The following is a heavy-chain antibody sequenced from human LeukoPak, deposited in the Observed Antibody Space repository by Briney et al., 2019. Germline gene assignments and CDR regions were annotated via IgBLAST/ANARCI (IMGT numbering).Heavy chain of an antibody. V-gene: IGHV3-23*01. CDR1: GFIFSSYA. CDR3: ANAGSPTQKTISKYSGYENHDALDI. D-gene: IGHD5-12*01. Sequence: GGSLRLSCAASGFIFSSYAMSWVRQAPGKGLESVSVISGSGGSTYYADSVKGRFTISRDNSRNTLYLHMNSLRVEDTAVYYCANAGSPTQKTISKYSGYENHDALDIWGQGTMVTVSS. J-gene: IGHJ3*02. CDR2: ISGSGGST.